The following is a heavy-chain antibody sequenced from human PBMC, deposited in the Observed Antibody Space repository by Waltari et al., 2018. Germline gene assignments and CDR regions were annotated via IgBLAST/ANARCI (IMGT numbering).Heavy chain of an antibody. J-gene: IGHJ4*02. CDR1: GGTFSSYA. V-gene: IGHV1-69*04. CDR3: ARDPNSSSWPPDY. Sequence: QVQLVQSGAEVKKPGSSVKVSCKASGGTFSSYAISWVRQAPGQGLEWMGGIIPILGIANYAQKFQGRGTITADESTSTTYMELSSLRSEDTAVYYCARDPNSSSWPPDYWGQGTLVTVSS. D-gene: IGHD6-13*01. CDR2: IIPILGIA.